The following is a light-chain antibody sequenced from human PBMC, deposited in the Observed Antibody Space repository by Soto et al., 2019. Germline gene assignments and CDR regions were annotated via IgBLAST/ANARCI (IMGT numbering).Light chain of an antibody. V-gene: IGKV1-39*01. CDR3: QQSYMSPWT. Sequence: DIQMTQSPSSLSASVGDRITITCRAGQNILSYVNWYQQKPGKAPKVLIVAASNLQSGVPSRFSGSGSGTDFSLSINSLQPEDFAVYYCQQSYMSPWTFGHGTKVEIK. J-gene: IGKJ1*01. CDR2: AAS. CDR1: QNILSY.